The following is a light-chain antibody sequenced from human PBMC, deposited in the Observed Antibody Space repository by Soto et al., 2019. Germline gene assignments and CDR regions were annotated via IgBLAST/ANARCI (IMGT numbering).Light chain of an antibody. Sequence: QSALTQPASVSGSPGQSITISCTGTSSDVGSYNLVSWYQQHPGKAPKLMIYEGSKRPSGVSNRFSGSKSGNTASLTISGLQADDEADSYGCAYVVFGGGTKLTVL. CDR2: EGS. CDR1: SSDVGSYNL. CDR3: CAYVV. J-gene: IGLJ2*01. V-gene: IGLV2-23*01.